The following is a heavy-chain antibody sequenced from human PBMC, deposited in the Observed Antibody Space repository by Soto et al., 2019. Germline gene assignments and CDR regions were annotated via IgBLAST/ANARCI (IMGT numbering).Heavy chain of an antibody. CDR2: ISNDGTKK. D-gene: IGHD3-9*01. CDR1: GFSFSVSP. V-gene: IGHV3-30-3*01. CDR3: AKDGYLDTYYFDY. J-gene: IGHJ4*02. Sequence: QVQLVESGGGVVQPGRSLRLSCAASGFSFSVSPMHWVRQAPGKGPEWVALISNDGTKKFYADSVKGRFSISRDDSENTLYVQMNSLRAEDTAVYYCAKDGYLDTYYFDYWGQGTLVTVSS.